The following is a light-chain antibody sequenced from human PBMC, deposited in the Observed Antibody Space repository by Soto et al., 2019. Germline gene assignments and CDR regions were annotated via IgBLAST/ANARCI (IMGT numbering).Light chain of an antibody. CDR2: WAS. Sequence: SGIIPCRSSQCVSYSSNNKNYLNWYQQKPGQPHKLLIYWASIRESGVPDRFTGSGSGTDFTLTISSVQAEDVAVYCCHQDYDSTHRFCEGTRPEIK. V-gene: IGKV4-1*01. CDR3: HQDYDSTHR. J-gene: IGKJ5*01. CDR1: QCVSYSSNNKNY.